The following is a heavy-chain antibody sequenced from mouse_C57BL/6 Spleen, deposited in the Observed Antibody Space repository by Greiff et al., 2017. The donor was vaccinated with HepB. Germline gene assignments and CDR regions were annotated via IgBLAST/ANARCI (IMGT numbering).Heavy chain of an antibody. J-gene: IGHJ2*01. CDR3: ARKGIWEYFDY. V-gene: IGHV1-69*01. D-gene: IGHD1-1*02. Sequence: VQLQQPGAELVMPGASVKLSCKASGYTFTSYWMHWVKQRPGQGLEWIGEIDPSDSYTNYNQKFKGKSTLTVDKSSSTAYMQLSSLTSEDSAVYYCARKGIWEYFDYWGQGTTLTVSS. CDR1: GYTFTSYW. CDR2: IDPSDSYT.